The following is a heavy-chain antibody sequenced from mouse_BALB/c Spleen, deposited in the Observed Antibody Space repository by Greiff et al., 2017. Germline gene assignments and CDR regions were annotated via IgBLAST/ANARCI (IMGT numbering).Heavy chain of an antibody. CDR2: ISSGGST. D-gene: IGHD2-2*01. CDR3: AILYYGYDDWYFDV. CDR1: GFTFSSYA. Sequence: EVKLVESGGGLVKPGGSLKLSCAASGFTFSSYAMSWVRQTPEKRLEWVASISSGGSTYYPDSVKGRFTISRDNARNILYLQMSSLRSEDTAMYYCAILYYGYDDWYFDVWGAGTTVTVSS. J-gene: IGHJ1*01. V-gene: IGHV5-6-5*01.